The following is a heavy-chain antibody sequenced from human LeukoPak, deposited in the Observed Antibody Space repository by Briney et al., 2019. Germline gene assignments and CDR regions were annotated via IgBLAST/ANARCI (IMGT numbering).Heavy chain of an antibody. CDR2: ISSSSSYI. D-gene: IGHD3-3*01. J-gene: IGHJ5*02. CDR1: GFTFSSYS. CDR3: ARDYDFWSGYWSWFDP. Sequence: PGGSLRLSCAASGFTFSSYSMNWVRQAPGKGLEWVSSISSSSSYIYYADSVKGRFTISRDNAKNSLYLQMNSLRAEDTALYYCARDYDFWSGYWSWFDPWGQGTLVTVSS. V-gene: IGHV3-21*04.